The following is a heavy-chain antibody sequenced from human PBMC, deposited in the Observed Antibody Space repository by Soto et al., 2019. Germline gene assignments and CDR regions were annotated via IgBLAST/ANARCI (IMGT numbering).Heavy chain of an antibody. D-gene: IGHD5-18*01. J-gene: IGHJ6*02. CDR1: GGSVSSSSYY. CDR3: ACIFSGGYSYGFYYDSMDV. V-gene: IGHV4-39*01. Sequence: SETLSLTCTVSGGSVSSSSYYWGWIRQPPGKGLEYIGNIYYSGSTYYNPSLKSRVTISVDTSKNQCSLKLRSVTAADTALYYCACIFSGGYSYGFYYDSMDVWGQGTTVTVSS. CDR2: IYYSGST.